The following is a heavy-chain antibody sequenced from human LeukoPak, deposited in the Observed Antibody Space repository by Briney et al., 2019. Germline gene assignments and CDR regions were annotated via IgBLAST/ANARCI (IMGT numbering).Heavy chain of an antibody. CDR2: IYYSGST. D-gene: IGHD5-12*01. CDR1: GDSISSYY. Sequence: SETLSLTCTVSGDSISSYYWSWIRQPPGKGLEWIGYIYYSGSTNYNPSLKSRVTISVDTSKNQFSLKLSSVTAADTAVYYCAGLNVASGWFDPWGQGTLVTVSS. CDR3: AGLNVASGWFDP. J-gene: IGHJ5*02. V-gene: IGHV4-59*12.